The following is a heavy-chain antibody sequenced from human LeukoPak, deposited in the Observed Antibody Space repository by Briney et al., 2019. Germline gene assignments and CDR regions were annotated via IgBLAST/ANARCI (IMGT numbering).Heavy chain of an antibody. CDR1: GFTFSNYG. Sequence: PGRSLRLSCAASGFTFSNYGMHWVRQAPGKGLEWVAVISLDGFDQYYGDSVKGRFTISRDNSKNTLFLQMNSLRAEDTAVYYCARSRDVVVPAATLYYFDYWGQGTLVTVSS. CDR2: ISLDGFDQ. V-gene: IGHV3-30*03. D-gene: IGHD2-2*01. J-gene: IGHJ4*02. CDR3: ARSRDVVVPAATLYYFDY.